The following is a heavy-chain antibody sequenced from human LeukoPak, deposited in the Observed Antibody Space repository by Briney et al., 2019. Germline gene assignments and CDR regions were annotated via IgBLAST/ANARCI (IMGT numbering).Heavy chain of an antibody. CDR1: GGSISSYY. Sequence: SETLSLTCTVSGGSISSYYWSWIRQLPGKGLEWIGYIYYSGSTKYNPSFNSRVTMSVDTSKNQISLKLSSVTAADTAVYFCAREGTTGWAFWGQGTLVTVSS. CDR2: IYYSGST. J-gene: IGHJ4*02. V-gene: IGHV4-59*01. D-gene: IGHD1-1*01. CDR3: AREGTTGWAF.